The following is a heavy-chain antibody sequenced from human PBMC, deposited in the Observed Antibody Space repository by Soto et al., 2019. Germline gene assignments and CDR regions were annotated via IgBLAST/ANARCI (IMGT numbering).Heavy chain of an antibody. V-gene: IGHV3-30*03. Sequence: VPLVESGGGVVQPGRSLRLSCAASGFTFSDYAMHWVRQAPGKGLEWVAVVSHDGRNTHYADSVKGRFTISRDSSKNTVSLEMTRLRAEDTAVYYCATGGRQWLVTSDFNYWGQGALVTVSS. J-gene: IGHJ4*02. CDR1: GFTFSDYA. CDR3: ATGGRQWLVTSDFNY. D-gene: IGHD6-19*01. CDR2: VSHDGRNT.